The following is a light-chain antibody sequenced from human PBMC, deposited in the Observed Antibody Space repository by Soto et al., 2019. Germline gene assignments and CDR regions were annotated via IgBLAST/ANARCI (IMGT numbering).Light chain of an antibody. V-gene: IGKV3D-20*01. Sequence: MVLTQSHATMSLSPGERGTLSCGASERVSSSYVAWYQMKAGLSPRLLIHDVSTRASGIPDRFRGSKSGTDFTLNISRLEPEDFGVYYCKQYGSSPRTFGQGTRLENK. CDR2: DVS. CDR3: KQYGSSPRT. CDR1: ERVSSSY. J-gene: IGKJ5*01.